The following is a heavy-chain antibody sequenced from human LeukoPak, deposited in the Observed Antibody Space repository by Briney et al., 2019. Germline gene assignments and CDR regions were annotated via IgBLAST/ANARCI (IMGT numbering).Heavy chain of an antibody. CDR3: ARDGIVGAANFDY. J-gene: IGHJ4*02. CDR1: GFTFSDCY. V-gene: IGHV3-11*01. D-gene: IGHD1-26*01. CDR2: ISSSGSTT. Sequence: GGSLRLSCAASGFTFSDCYMSWIRQAPGKGLEWVSYISSSGSTTYYADSVKGRFTTSRDNAKNSLYLQMNSLRAEDTAVYYCARDGIVGAANFDYWGQGTLVTVSS.